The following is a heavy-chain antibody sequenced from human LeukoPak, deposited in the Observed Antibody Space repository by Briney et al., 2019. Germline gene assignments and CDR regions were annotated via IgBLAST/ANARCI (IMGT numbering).Heavy chain of an antibody. CDR3: AKGGVVVVAATYFDY. CDR1: GFTFDDYA. Sequence: GRSLRLSCAASGFTFDDYAMHWVRQAPGEGLEWVSGISWNSGSIGYADSVKGRFTISRDNAKNSLYLQMNSLRAEDMALYYCAKGGVVVVAATYFDYWGQGTLVTVSS. J-gene: IGHJ4*02. CDR2: ISWNSGSI. V-gene: IGHV3-9*03. D-gene: IGHD2-15*01.